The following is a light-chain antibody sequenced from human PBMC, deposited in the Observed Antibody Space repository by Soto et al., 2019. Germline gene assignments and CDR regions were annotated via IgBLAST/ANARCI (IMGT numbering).Light chain of an antibody. Sequence: QSVLTQPPSASGSPGQSVAISCTGTSSDVGGYNYVSWYQQHPGKAPKVMIYDVSKRPSGVPDRFSGSKSGNTASLTVSALQAEDVADYYCSSYTDRNNLVFVTGTKVTVL. V-gene: IGLV2-8*01. CDR1: SSDVGGYNY. CDR2: DVS. CDR3: SSYTDRNNLV. J-gene: IGLJ1*01.